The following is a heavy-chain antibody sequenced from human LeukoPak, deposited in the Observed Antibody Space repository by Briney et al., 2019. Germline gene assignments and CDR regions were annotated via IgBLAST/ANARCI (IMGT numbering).Heavy chain of an antibody. Sequence: SETLSLTCVVYGGSLSGYYWSWVRQPPGKGVEWIGEINQSGTTNYNPSLKRRVSISVDTSKKQFSLTLTSMTAADTAVYYCARVPHYYFGYGYFDSWGQGTLVTVSS. D-gene: IGHD3-10*01. V-gene: IGHV4-34*01. J-gene: IGHJ4*02. CDR3: ARVPHYYFGYGYFDS. CDR1: GGSLSGYY. CDR2: INQSGTT.